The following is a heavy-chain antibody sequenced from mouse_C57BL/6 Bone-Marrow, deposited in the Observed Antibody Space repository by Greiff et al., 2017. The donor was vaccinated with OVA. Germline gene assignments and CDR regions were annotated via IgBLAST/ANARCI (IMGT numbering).Heavy chain of an antibody. V-gene: IGHV5-17*01. D-gene: IGHD1-1*01. Sequence: DVKLVESGGGLVKPGGSLKLSCAASGFTFSDYGMHWVRQAPEKGLEWVAYISSGSSTIYYADTVKGRFTISRDNAKNTLFLQMTSLRSEGTAMYYCARRGFITTGEGAMDYWGQGTSVTVSS. CDR3: ARRGFITTGEGAMDY. CDR2: ISSGSSTI. CDR1: GFTFSDYG. J-gene: IGHJ4*01.